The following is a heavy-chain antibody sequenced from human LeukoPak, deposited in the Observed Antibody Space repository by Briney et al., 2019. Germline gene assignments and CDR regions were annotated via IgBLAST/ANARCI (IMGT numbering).Heavy chain of an antibody. D-gene: IGHD6-13*01. CDR1: GGTFSSYA. Sequence: SVKVSCKASGGTFSSYAISWVRQAPGQGLEWMGGIIPIFGTANYAQKFQGRVTITADESTSTAYKELSSLRSEDTAVYYCARDPGYSSSWDDLDYWGQGTLVTVSS. J-gene: IGHJ4*02. V-gene: IGHV1-69*13. CDR2: IIPIFGTA. CDR3: ARDPGYSSSWDDLDY.